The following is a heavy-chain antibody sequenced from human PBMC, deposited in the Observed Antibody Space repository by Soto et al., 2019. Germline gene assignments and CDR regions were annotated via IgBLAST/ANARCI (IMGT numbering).Heavy chain of an antibody. J-gene: IGHJ5*02. CDR3: ARPNMAGIYGSGSKKGKANWFDP. V-gene: IGHV4-34*01. Sequence: SETLSLTCAVYGGSFSGYYWSWIRQPPGKGLEWIGEINHSGSTNYNPSLKSRVTISVDTSKNQFSLKLSSVTAADTAVYYCARPNMAGIYGSGSKKGKANWFDPWGQGTLVTVSS. CDR1: GGSFSGYY. D-gene: IGHD3-10*01. CDR2: INHSGST.